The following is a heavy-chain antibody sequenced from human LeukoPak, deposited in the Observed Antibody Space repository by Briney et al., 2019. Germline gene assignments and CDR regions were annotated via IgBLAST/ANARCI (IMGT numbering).Heavy chain of an antibody. D-gene: IGHD2-21*01. CDR2: ISYDGSNK. J-gene: IGHJ6*02. Sequence: GGSLRLSCAASGFTFRSHGMHWVRQAPGKGLEWVAVISYDGSNKYYADSVKGRFTISRDNSKSTLYLEVNTLRAEDTAVYYCAKDYSFYSHYYTMDVWGQGTTVTVSS. CDR3: AKDYSFYSHYYTMDV. V-gene: IGHV3-30*18. CDR1: GFTFRSHG.